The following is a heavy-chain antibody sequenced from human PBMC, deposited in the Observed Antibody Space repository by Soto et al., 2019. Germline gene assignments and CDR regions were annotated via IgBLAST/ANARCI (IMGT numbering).Heavy chain of an antibody. CDR3: ARRYGYSLDY. V-gene: IGHV4-59*08. Sequence: QVQLQESGPGLVKPSETLSLTCTVSGGSISNYYWSWIRQPPGKGLESIAYIYYSGSTTYNPSLTSRVTISVDTSKNPSSLKLRSVTAADTAGYYFARRYGYSLDYWGQGTLVTVSS. J-gene: IGHJ4*02. CDR2: IYYSGST. CDR1: GGSISNYY. D-gene: IGHD6-13*01.